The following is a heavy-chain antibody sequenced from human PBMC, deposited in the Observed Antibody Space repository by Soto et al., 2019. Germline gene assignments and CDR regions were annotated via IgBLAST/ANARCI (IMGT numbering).Heavy chain of an antibody. CDR1: GFSFSSYE. D-gene: IGHD1-26*01. J-gene: IGHJ4*02. V-gene: IGHV3-48*03. CDR2: INPSGDDM. CDR3: VRDEGFDYSDSTFDH. Sequence: VGSLRLSCAASGFSFSSYEMNWVRQAPGKGLEWVSFINPSGDDMHYAGSVKGRFTVSRDNVRNSLHLQMNSLRVEDTAVYYCVRDEGFDYSDSTFDHWGRGTLVTVSS.